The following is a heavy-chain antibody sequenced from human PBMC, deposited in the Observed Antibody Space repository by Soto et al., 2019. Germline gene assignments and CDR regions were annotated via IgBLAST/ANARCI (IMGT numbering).Heavy chain of an antibody. CDR3: AKWSLGYCSSTSCYDSFDYYYGMDV. J-gene: IGHJ6*02. D-gene: IGHD2-2*01. Sequence: GGSLRLSCAASGFTFSSYAMSWVRQAPGKGLEWVSAISGSGGSTYYADSVKGRFTISRDNSKNTLYLQMNSLRAEDTAVYYCAKWSLGYCSSTSCYDSFDYYYGMDVWGQGTTVTVSS. V-gene: IGHV3-23*01. CDR1: GFTFSSYA. CDR2: ISGSGGST.